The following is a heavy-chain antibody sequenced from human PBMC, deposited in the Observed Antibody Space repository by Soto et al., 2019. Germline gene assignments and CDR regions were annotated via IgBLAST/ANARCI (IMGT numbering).Heavy chain of an antibody. CDR3: TTREGHYGDYYYYGMDV. J-gene: IGHJ6*02. Sequence: AGGSLRLSCAASGFTFSGSAMHWVRQASGKGLEWVGRMRSKVDSYATAYAASVKGRFTISRDDSKNTAYLQMNSLKTEDTAVYYCTTREGHYGDYYYYGMDVWGQGTTVTVSS. CDR1: GFTFSGSA. D-gene: IGHD4-17*01. V-gene: IGHV3-73*01. CDR2: MRSKVDSYAT.